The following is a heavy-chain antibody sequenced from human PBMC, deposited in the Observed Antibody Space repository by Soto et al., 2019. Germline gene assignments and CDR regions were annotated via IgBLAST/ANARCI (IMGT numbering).Heavy chain of an antibody. Sequence: QVQLVQSGAEVKKPGASVKVSCKASGYTFTGYYMHWVRQAPGQGLEWMGWINPNSGGTNYAKKLQGWVTMTRDTSISTAYMELSRLRSDDTAVYYCARGVSSTSENYYGMDVWGQGTTVTVSS. J-gene: IGHJ6*02. D-gene: IGHD2-2*01. CDR2: INPNSGGT. V-gene: IGHV1-2*04. CDR3: ARGVSSTSENYYGMDV. CDR1: GYTFTGYY.